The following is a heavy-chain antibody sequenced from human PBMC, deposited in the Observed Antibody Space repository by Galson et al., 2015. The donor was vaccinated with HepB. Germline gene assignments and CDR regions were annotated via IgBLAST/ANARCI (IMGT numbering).Heavy chain of an antibody. Sequence: CAISGDSVSSKSAAWNWIRQSPSRGLEWLRRTYYRSKWYSEYAASVKSRITINPDTSKNQFSLQLNSVTPEDAAVYYCARLGDVDAWGQGTTVTVSS. CDR1: GDSVSSKSAA. J-gene: IGHJ6*02. CDR3: ARLGDVDA. V-gene: IGHV6-1*01. D-gene: IGHD3-16*01. CDR2: TYYRSKWYS.